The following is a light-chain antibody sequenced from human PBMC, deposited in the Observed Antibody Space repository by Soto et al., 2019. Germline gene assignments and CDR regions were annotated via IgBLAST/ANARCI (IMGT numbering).Light chain of an antibody. J-gene: IGKJ1*01. V-gene: IGKV4-1*01. CDR1: QSILYNSNNRNY. CDR2: WAS. Sequence: DIVMTQSPDSLAVSLGERATINCKSSQSILYNSNNRNYVAWYQQKPGQPTKLLINWASTRESGVPDRFSGSGSGTDFTLPISSLQAEDVAFYYCQQYYTSWWSFGQGTKVEIK. CDR3: QQYYTSWWS.